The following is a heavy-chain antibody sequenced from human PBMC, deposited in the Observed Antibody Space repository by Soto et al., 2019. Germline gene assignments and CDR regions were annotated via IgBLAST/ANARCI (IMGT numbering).Heavy chain of an antibody. D-gene: IGHD6-19*01. CDR3: ARLSGWYWRSAFDI. Sequence: PGESLKISCKGSVYSFTSAWIGSVRQMPGKGLEWMGIIYPGDSDTRYSPSFQGEVTISADKSISTAYLQWSSLKASDTAMYYCARLSGWYWRSAFDIWGQGTMVTVSS. CDR2: IYPGDSDT. CDR1: VYSFTSAW. V-gene: IGHV5-51*01. J-gene: IGHJ3*02.